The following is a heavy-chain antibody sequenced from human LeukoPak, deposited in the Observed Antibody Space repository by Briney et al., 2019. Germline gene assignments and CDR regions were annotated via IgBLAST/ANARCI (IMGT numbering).Heavy chain of an antibody. D-gene: IGHD6-13*01. CDR2: IYYSGST. J-gene: IGHJ6*03. V-gene: IGHV4-31*03. Sequence: SETLSLTCTVSGGSISSGGYYWSWIRQHPGKGLEWIGYIYYSGSTYYNPSLKSRVTISVDTSKNQFSLKLSSVTAADTAVYYCARESEPYSSSRPWGYYYYYYMDVWGKGTTVTVSS. CDR1: GGSISSGGYY. CDR3: ARESEPYSSSRPWGYYYYYYMDV.